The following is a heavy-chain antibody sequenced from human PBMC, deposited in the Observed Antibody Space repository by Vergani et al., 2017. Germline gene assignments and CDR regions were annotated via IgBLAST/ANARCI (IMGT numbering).Heavy chain of an antibody. CDR3: ARDYGYSSGYYYYMDV. J-gene: IGHJ6*03. CDR1: GGSISSHY. Sequence: QVQLQESGPGLVKPSETLSLTCTVSGGSISSHYWSWIRQPPGKGLEWIGYIYYSGSTNYNPSLKSRVTLSVDTSKNQFYLKLSAVTAADTAVYYCARDYGYSSGYYYYMDVWGKGTTVTVSS. V-gene: IGHV4-59*11. D-gene: IGHD6-19*01. CDR2: IYYSGST.